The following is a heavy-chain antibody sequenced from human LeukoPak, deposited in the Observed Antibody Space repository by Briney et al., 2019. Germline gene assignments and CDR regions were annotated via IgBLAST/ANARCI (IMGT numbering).Heavy chain of an antibody. J-gene: IGHJ5*02. D-gene: IGHD3-10*01. Sequence: GGSLRLSCAASGFTFSSYAMSWVRQAPGKGLEWVSAISGSGGSTYYADSLKGRFTISRDNSKNTLYLQMNSLRAEDPAVYYCARGGRGQNGFDPWGQGTLVTVSS. CDR1: GFTFSSYA. CDR3: ARGGRGQNGFDP. CDR2: ISGSGGST. V-gene: IGHV3-23*01.